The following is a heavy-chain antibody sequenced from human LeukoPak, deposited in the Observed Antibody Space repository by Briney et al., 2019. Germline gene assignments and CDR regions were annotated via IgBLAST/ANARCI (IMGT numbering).Heavy chain of an antibody. CDR2: IYTSGST. CDR3: ARDLAARYNWNGAFDI. Sequence: PSETLSLTCTVSGGSISSYYWSWIRQPAGKGLEWIGRIYTSGSTNYNPSLKSRVTMSVDTSKNQFSLKLSSVTAADTAVYYCARDLAARYNWNGAFDIWGQGTMVTVSS. J-gene: IGHJ3*02. CDR1: GGSISSYY. D-gene: IGHD1-1*01. V-gene: IGHV4-4*07.